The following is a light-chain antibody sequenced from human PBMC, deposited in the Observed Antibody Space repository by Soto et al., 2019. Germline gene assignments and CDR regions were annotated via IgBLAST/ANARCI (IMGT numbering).Light chain of an antibody. CDR1: SSDIGGFTY. J-gene: IGLJ3*02. V-gene: IGLV2-14*01. Sequence: QSALTQPASVSGSPGQSITISCTGTSSDIGGFTYVSWYQQLPGKAPKLMIYEVSNRPSGVSNRFSGSKSGNAASLTISGLQAEDEADYYCSSYTSSTTVVFGGGTQLTVL. CDR3: SSYTSSTTVV. CDR2: EVS.